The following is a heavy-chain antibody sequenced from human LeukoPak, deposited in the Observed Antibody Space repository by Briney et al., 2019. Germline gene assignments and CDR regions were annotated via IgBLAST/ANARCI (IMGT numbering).Heavy chain of an antibody. CDR2: VSGSGGRT. CDR3: AKGGAAMTDAPHGDVVTTTLDGFDI. V-gene: IGHV3-23*01. D-gene: IGHD2-21*02. Sequence: PGGSLRLSCVASGFAFSAFAISWVRQAPGKGLEWVSAVSGSGGRTFYADSVRGRFTISRDNSKKTVFLQMDSLRAEDTAVYYCAKGGAAMTDAPHGDVVTTTLDGFDIWSQGTMVTVSS. CDR1: GFAFSAFA. J-gene: IGHJ3*02.